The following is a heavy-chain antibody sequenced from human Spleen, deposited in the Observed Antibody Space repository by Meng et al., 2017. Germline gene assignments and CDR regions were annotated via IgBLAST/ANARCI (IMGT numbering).Heavy chain of an antibody. Sequence: SVKVSCKASGGTFSSYAISWVRQAPGQGLEWMGGIIPIFGTANDAQKFQGRVTITTDESTSTAYMELSSLRSEDMAVYYCARKAGNCISTSCYSLDYWGQGTLVTVSS. CDR3: ARKAGNCISTSCYSLDY. D-gene: IGHD2-2*01. J-gene: IGHJ4*02. CDR1: GGTFSSYA. CDR2: IIPIFGTA. V-gene: IGHV1-69*05.